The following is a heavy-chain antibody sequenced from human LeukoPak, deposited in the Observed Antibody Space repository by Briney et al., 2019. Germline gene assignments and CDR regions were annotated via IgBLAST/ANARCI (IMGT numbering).Heavy chain of an antibody. CDR3: ARDQEYYGSGSYYNY. CDR2: ISAYNGNT. D-gene: IGHD3-10*01. V-gene: IGHV1-18*01. CDR1: GYTFTSYG. J-gene: IGHJ4*02. Sequence: ASVKVSCKASGYTFTSYGISWVRQAPGQGLEWMGWISAYNGNTNYAQKLQGRVTMTTDTSTSTAYMELRSLRSDDTAVYYCARDQEYYGSGSYYNYWGQGTLVTVSS.